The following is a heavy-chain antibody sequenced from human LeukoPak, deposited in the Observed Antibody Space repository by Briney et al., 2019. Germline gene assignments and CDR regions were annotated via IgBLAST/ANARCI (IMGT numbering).Heavy chain of an antibody. Sequence: KVSETLSLTCTVSGGSISIYYWSWIRQPPGKGLEWIGYIYYSGSTNYNPSLKSRVTISVDTSKNQFSLKLSSVTAADTAVYYCARENYAGYYGMDVWGQGTTVTVSS. V-gene: IGHV4-59*12. CDR2: IYYSGST. D-gene: IGHD1-7*01. CDR3: ARENYAGYYGMDV. J-gene: IGHJ6*02. CDR1: GGSISIYY.